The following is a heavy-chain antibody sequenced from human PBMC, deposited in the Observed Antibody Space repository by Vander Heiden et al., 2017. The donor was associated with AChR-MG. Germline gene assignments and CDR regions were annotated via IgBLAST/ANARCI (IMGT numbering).Heavy chain of an antibody. CDR2: ISSSSSYT. CDR1: GFTFSDYY. D-gene: IGHD3-16*02. J-gene: IGHJ4*02. CDR3: AKEGVSGELSLPDY. Sequence: QVQLVESGGGLVKPGGPLRPCCAAAGFTFSDYYMSWIRQAPGKGLEWVSYISSSSSYTNYADSVKRRFTISRDNAKNSLYLQMNSLRAEDTAVYYCAKEGVSGELSLPDYWGQGTRVTVSS. V-gene: IGHV3-11*06.